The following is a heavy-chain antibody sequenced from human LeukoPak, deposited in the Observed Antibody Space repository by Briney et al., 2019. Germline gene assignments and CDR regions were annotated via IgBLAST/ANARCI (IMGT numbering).Heavy chain of an antibody. CDR3: AKLPPPVVPAASYTLDV. V-gene: IGHV1-69-2*01. CDR2: VDPEDGET. Sequence: ASVKISCKVSGYTFTDYYMHWVQQAPGKGLEWMGLVDPEDGETIYAEKFQGRVTITEDTSTDTAYMELSSLRSEDTAVYYCAKLPPPVVPAASYTLDVWGKGTTVTVSS. J-gene: IGHJ6*04. D-gene: IGHD2-2*01. CDR1: GYTFTDYY.